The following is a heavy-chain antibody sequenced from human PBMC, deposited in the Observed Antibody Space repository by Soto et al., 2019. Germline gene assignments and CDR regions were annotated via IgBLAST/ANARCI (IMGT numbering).Heavy chain of an antibody. J-gene: IGHJ5*02. CDR2: IYHRGGT. CDR3: ARVPGP. Sequence: SETLSLTCAVSGGSISSGGYSWSWIRQPPGKGLEWNGYIYHRGGTNYNPSLKSRVTLSVDRSKNQFSLKLSSVSAADTAVYYCARVPGPWGQGSLVTVSS. D-gene: IGHD7-27*01. V-gene: IGHV4-30-2*01. CDR1: GGSISSGGYS.